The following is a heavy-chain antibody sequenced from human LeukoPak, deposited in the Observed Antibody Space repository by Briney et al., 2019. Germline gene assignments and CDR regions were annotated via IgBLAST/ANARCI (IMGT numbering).Heavy chain of an antibody. J-gene: IGHJ6*03. V-gene: IGHV3-74*01. CDR2: INSDGSST. D-gene: IGHD4-17*01. CDR1: GFTFSSYW. CDR3: ARGYGDYGYYYYYYMDV. Sequence: GGSLRLSCAASGFTFSSYWMHWVRQAPGKGLVWVSRINSDGSSTSYADSVKGRFTISRDNAKNTLYLQMNSLRAEDTAVYYCARGYGDYGYYYYYYMDVWGKGTTVTVSS.